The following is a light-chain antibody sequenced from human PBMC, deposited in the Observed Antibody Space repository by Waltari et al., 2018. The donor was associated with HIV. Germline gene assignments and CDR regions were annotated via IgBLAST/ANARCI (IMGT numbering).Light chain of an antibody. CDR3: QQYYSTPLT. CDR1: QSVLSSSNNKHF. J-gene: IGKJ1*01. Sequence: ATINCKSSQSVLSSSNNKHFLAWYQQKPGQPPKLLIYWASTRESGVPDRFSGSGSGTDFTLTISSLQAEDVAVYYCQQYYSTPLTFGQGTKVEIK. V-gene: IGKV4-1*01. CDR2: WAS.